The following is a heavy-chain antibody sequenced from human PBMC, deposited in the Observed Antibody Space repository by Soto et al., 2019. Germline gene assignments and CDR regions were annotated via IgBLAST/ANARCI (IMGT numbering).Heavy chain of an antibody. D-gene: IGHD2-21*02. V-gene: IGHV4-39*01. CDR1: VGSISSSSYY. Sequence: QLQMQESGPGLVKPSETLSLTCTVSVGSISSSSYYWGWIRRPPGKGLEWIGSIYYSGSTYYNPSLKSRVTISVDTSKNQFSLKLSSVTAADTAVYYCARHAVTATFDYWGQGTLVTVSS. CDR3: ARHAVTATFDY. J-gene: IGHJ4*02. CDR2: IYYSGST.